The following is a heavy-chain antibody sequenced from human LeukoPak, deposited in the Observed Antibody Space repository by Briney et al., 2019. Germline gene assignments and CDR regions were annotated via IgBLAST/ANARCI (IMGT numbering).Heavy chain of an antibody. CDR3: ARLASSSLFHYYYYMDV. CDR2: IHYSGST. J-gene: IGHJ6*03. D-gene: IGHD6-6*01. Sequence: SETLFLTCTVSGGSMSSYYWSWIRQPPGKGLEWIGYIHYSGSTNYNPSLKSRVTISVDTSKNQFSLKLSSVTAADTAVYYCARLASSSLFHYYYYMDVWGKGTTVAVSS. V-gene: IGHV4-59*01. CDR1: GGSMSSYY.